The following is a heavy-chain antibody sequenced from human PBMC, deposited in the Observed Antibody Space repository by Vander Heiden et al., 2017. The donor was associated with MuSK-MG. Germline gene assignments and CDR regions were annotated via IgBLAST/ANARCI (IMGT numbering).Heavy chain of an antibody. D-gene: IGHD1-26*01. CDR3: AAGVGMGAPTGDVGAFDI. CDR2: ISYDGSNK. J-gene: IGHJ3*02. Sequence: QVQLVESGGGVVQPGRSLRLSCAASGFTFSSYGMHCVRQAPGKGLGWVAVISYDGSNKYYADSGKGRFTISRDNSKNTLYLQMNSLRAEDTAVYYCAAGVGMGAPTGDVGAFDIWGQGTMVTVSS. CDR1: GFTFSSYG. V-gene: IGHV3-30*03.